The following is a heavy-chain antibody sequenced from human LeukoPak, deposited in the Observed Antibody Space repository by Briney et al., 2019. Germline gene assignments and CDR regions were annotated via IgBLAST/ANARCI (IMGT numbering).Heavy chain of an antibody. CDR2: ISSSSSTI. CDR1: GFTFSSYS. Sequence: PGGSLRLPCAASGFTFSSYSMNWVRQAPGKGLEWVSYISSSSSTIYYADSVKGRFTISRDNAKNSLYLQMNSLRAEDTAVYYCARGRGSSPGGFPYYFDYWGQGTLVTVSS. CDR3: ARGRGSSPGGFPYYFDY. J-gene: IGHJ4*02. D-gene: IGHD6-6*01. V-gene: IGHV3-48*01.